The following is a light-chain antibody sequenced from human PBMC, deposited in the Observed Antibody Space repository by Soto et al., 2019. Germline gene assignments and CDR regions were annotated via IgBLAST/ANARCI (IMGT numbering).Light chain of an antibody. J-gene: IGKJ1*01. CDR1: QSVSSSF. CDR3: QQYGSLPRT. CDR2: GAS. V-gene: IGKV3-20*01. Sequence: EIVLTQSPGTLSLSPGERATLSCRASQSVSSSFLAWYQQKPGQAPRLLIYGASSRATGIPDRFSGSGPGTDFTLTISRLEPEDFAVYYCQQYGSLPRTFGQGTKVEIK.